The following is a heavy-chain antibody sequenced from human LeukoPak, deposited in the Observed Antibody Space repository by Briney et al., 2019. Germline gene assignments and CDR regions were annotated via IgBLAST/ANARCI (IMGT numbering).Heavy chain of an antibody. CDR2: INHSGST. J-gene: IGHJ5*02. CDR1: GGSFSGYY. D-gene: IGHD6-19*01. CDR3: ARYENGWYYNNWFDP. Sequence: SETLSLTCAVYGGSFSGYYWSWIRQPPGKGLEWIGEINHSGSTNYNPSLKSRVTISVDTSKNQFSLKLSSVTAADTAVYYCARYENGWYYNNWFDPWGQGTLVTVSS. V-gene: IGHV4-34*01.